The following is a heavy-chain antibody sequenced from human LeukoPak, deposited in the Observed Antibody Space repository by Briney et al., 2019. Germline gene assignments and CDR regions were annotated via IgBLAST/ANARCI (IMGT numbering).Heavy chain of an antibody. D-gene: IGHD3-10*01. CDR1: GFTFSSYA. CDR3: AREPPRFGENWFDP. CDR2: ISYDGNSK. J-gene: IGHJ5*02. Sequence: PGGSLRLSCAASGFTFSSYAMHWVRQAPGKGLEWVAFISYDGNSKYYADSVKGRFTISRDNAKNSLYLQMNSLRADDTAVYYCAREPPRFGENWFDPWGQGTLVTVSS. V-gene: IGHV3-30-3*01.